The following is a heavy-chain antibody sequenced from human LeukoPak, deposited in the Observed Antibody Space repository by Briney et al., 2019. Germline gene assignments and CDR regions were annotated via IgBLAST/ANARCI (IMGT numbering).Heavy chain of an antibody. Sequence: GASVKVSCKASGYTFTGYYMHWVRQVPGQALEWMGWINPNSGGTNCAQKFQGRVTMTRDTSITTAYMELSRLRSDDTAVYYCARGFSSWYLSPYYLEYCGQGTPVTVSS. CDR1: GYTFTGYY. CDR3: ARGFSSWYLSPYYLEY. D-gene: IGHD6-13*01. CDR2: INPNSGGT. V-gene: IGHV1-2*02. J-gene: IGHJ4*02.